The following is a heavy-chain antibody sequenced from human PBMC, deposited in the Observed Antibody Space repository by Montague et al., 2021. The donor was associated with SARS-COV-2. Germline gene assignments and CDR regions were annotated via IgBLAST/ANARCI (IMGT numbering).Heavy chain of an antibody. CDR2: IYYSGST. D-gene: IGHD3-10*01. J-gene: IGHJ4*02. Sequence: SETLSLTCSVSGGSISSSSYFWGWIPQPPGKGLEYIGYIYYSGSTNYNPSLKSRVTMSVDTSKNQFSLKLSSVTAADTAVYYCARGDGHYYGSGTYPYYWGQGTLVTVSS. V-gene: IGHV4-61*05. CDR1: GGSISSSSYF. CDR3: ARGDGHYYGSGTYPYY.